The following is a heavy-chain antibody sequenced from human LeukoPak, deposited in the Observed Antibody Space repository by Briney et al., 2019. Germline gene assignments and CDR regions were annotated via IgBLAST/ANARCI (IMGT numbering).Heavy chain of an antibody. J-gene: IGHJ4*02. D-gene: IGHD5-12*01. Sequence: GASVTVSCKASGYTFTGYYIHWVRQAPGQGLEWMGWINPNSGGTKYAQKFQGRVSMTRDMPINTAYMELNSLRFDDTAVYCCARSKYSDYLWGQGTLVTVSS. CDR3: ARSKYSDYL. V-gene: IGHV1-2*02. CDR1: GYTFTGYY. CDR2: INPNSGGT.